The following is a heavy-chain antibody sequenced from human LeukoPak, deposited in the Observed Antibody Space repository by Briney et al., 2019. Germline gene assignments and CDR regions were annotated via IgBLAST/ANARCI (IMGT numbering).Heavy chain of an antibody. CDR2: ICTSGST. CDR3: ARSFSDFWSGYYPPIPYYYYYYYMDV. J-gene: IGHJ6*03. D-gene: IGHD3-3*01. CDR1: GCSISSYY. Sequence: PAETLSLTCTVSGCSISSYYWSWIRQPAGKGLEWIGRICTSGSTNYNPSLKSRVTMSVDTSKNQFSLKLSSVTAADTAVYYCARSFSDFWSGYYPPIPYYYYYYYMDVWGKGTTVTVSS. V-gene: IGHV4-4*07.